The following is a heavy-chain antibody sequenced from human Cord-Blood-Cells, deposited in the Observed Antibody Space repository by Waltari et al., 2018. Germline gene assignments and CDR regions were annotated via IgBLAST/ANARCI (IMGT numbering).Heavy chain of an antibody. Sequence: EVQLVEFGGGLVQPGGSLRLSCAASGFTFSSYELNWVGQAPGKGLEWVSYISSSGSTIYYADSVKGRFTISRDNAKNSLYLQMNSLRAEDTAVYYCAKGGSYYDSSGYPDAFDIWGQGTMVTVSS. CDR3: AKGGSYYDSSGYPDAFDI. J-gene: IGHJ3*02. V-gene: IGHV3-48*03. D-gene: IGHD3-22*01. CDR2: ISSSGSTI. CDR1: GFTFSSYE.